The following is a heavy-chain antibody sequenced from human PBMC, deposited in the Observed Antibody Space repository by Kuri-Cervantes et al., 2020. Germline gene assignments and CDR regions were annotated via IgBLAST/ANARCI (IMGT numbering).Heavy chain of an antibody. J-gene: IGHJ4*02. CDR2: IIPIFGTA. Sequence: ASVKVSCKASGGTFSSYAISWVRQAPGQGLEWMGGIIPIFGTANYAQKFQGRVTITTDESTSTAYMELSSLRSEDTAVYYCARGPMLKGTGFDYWGQGTLVTVSS. V-gene: IGHV1-69*05. CDR3: ARGPMLKGTGFDY. D-gene: IGHD2-8*01. CDR1: GGTFSSYA.